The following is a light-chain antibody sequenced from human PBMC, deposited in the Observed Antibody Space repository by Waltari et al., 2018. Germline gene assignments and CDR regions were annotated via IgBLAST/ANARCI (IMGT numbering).Light chain of an antibody. CDR3: QQYYSVPLT. Sequence: DIVMTQSPDSLAVSPVERATINCQSSQTISYSSNNKNYLAWYQKKPGQPPRLLISWASSRESGVPDRFSGSGSGTDFTLTISSLQVEDVAIYYCQQYYSVPLTFGQGTKVGIK. CDR1: QTISYSSNNKNY. J-gene: IGKJ1*01. V-gene: IGKV4-1*01. CDR2: WAS.